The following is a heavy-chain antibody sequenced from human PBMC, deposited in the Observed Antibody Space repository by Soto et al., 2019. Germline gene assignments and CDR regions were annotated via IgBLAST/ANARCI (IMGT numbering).Heavy chain of an antibody. CDR1: GYTFTSYY. CDR3: ARDRGVRITIFGVVIGQIDY. V-gene: IGHV1-46*01. Sequence: ASVKVSCKASGYTFTSYYMHWVRQAPGQGLEWMGIINPSGGSTSYAQKFQGRVTMTRDTSTSTVYMELSSLRSEDTAVYYCARDRGVRITIFGVVIGQIDYWGQGTLVTVSS. CDR2: INPSGGST. J-gene: IGHJ4*02. D-gene: IGHD3-3*01.